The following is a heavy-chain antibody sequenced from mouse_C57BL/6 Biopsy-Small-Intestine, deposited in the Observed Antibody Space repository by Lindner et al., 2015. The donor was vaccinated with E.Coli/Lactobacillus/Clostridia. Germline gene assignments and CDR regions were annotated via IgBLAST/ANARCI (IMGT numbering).Heavy chain of an antibody. V-gene: IGHV1-80*01. Sequence: VQLQESGAELVKPGASVKISCKASGYAFSSYWMNWVKQRPGKGLEWIGQIYPGDGDTNYNGKFKGKATLTADKSSSTAYMQLSSLTSEDSAVYFCARWDYGSSYNYFDYWGQGTTLTVSS. CDR1: GYAFSSYW. D-gene: IGHD1-1*01. CDR2: IYPGDGDT. CDR3: ARWDYGSSYNYFDY. J-gene: IGHJ2*01.